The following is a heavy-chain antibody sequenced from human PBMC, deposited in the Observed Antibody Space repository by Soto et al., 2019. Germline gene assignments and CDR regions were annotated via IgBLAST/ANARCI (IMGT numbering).Heavy chain of an antibody. CDR1: GFTFTSSA. D-gene: IGHD6-13*01. V-gene: IGHV1-58*01. CDR3: ATGIAAAGRDYYYYGMDV. J-gene: IGHJ6*02. Sequence: SVKVSCKASGFTFTSSAVQWVRQARGQRLEWIGWIDVDSGNTNYAQKFQERVTITRDMSTSTAYMELSRLRSDDTAVYYCATGIAAAGRDYYYYGMDVWGQGTTVTVSS. CDR2: IDVDSGNT.